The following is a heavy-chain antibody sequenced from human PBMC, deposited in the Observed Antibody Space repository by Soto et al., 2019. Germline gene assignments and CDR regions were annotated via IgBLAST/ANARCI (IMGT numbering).Heavy chain of an antibody. Sequence: QVQLHQSGPGLVKSSQTLSLTCAISGDSVSNNNVAWNWIRQSPSRGLEWLGRTYYRSQWYNDYAESVKSRVTINPDTANNQFSLHLNSVTPEDTAVYYCARVTGRCGGSTCPRGLHYYYYGLDVWGQGTTVTVSS. CDR3: ARVTGRCGGSTCPRGLHYYYYGLDV. J-gene: IGHJ6*02. CDR2: TYYRSQWYN. D-gene: IGHD6-13*01. CDR1: GDSVSNNNVA. V-gene: IGHV6-1*01.